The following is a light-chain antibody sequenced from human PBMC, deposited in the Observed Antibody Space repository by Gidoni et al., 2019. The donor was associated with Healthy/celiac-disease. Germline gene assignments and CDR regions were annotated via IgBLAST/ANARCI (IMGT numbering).Light chain of an antibody. CDR1: QSISSW. CDR3: QQYNSYPLT. Sequence: DIQMTHSPSTLSASVGDRVTITCRASQSISSWLAWYQQKPGKAPKLLTYKASSLESGVPSRFSGSGSGTEFTLTISSLQPDDFATYYCQQYNSYPLTFGGGTKVEIK. V-gene: IGKV1-5*03. J-gene: IGKJ4*01. CDR2: KAS.